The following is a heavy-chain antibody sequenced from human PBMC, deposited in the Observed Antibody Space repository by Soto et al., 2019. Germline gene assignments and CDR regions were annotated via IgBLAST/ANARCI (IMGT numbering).Heavy chain of an antibody. J-gene: IGHJ5*02. CDR2: IRQNGIEK. CDR3: VRDVASAGRFDT. CDR1: GFTFSNHL. V-gene: IGHV3-7*03. Sequence: EVQLVESGGGLVQPGGSLRLSCAASGFTFSNHLMAWVRQAPGKGLEWVASIRQNGIEKYYVDSARGRFTISRDNTESSLYLEMDSLTAGDTAFYYCVRDVASAGRFDTWGQGTLVTVSS. D-gene: IGHD6-13*01.